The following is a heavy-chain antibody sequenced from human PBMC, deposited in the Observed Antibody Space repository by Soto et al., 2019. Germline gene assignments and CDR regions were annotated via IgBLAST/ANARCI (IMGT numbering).Heavy chain of an antibody. D-gene: IGHD3-10*01. CDR1: GFTFSNYA. Sequence: EVQLLESGGGLVQPGGSLRLSCAASGFTFSNYAMSWVRQAPGKGLEWVSGISGSGGSTYYADSVKGRFTIARDNSKNALYLLINSLRAEDTAVYYCAKATITMVRGVIDYWGQGTLVSVSS. V-gene: IGHV3-23*01. CDR3: AKATITMVRGVIDY. CDR2: ISGSGGST. J-gene: IGHJ4*02.